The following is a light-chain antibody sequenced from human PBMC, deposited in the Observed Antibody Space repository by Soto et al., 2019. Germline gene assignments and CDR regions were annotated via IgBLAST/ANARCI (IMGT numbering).Light chain of an antibody. J-gene: IGLJ3*02. Sequence: QSALTQPASVSGSPGHPITISCTGTSSDVGGYNYVSWDQQHPGKAPKLMMYDVSKRPSGVSNRFSGFKSGNTASLTISGLQAEVEADYYCSSYTSSSTLVFGGGTKLTVL. V-gene: IGLV2-14*01. CDR1: SSDVGGYNY. CDR2: DVS. CDR3: SSYTSSSTLV.